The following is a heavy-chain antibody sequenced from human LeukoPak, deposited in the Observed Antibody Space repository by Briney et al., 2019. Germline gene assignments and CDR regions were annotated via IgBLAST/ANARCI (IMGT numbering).Heavy chain of an antibody. CDR3: ARGGRSLVAAQFDL. Sequence: SETLSLTCAVSGGSFSGDYCCWICHPPEQGMEWVGEINHSGSTNNNPYLPRRATIPVATSKTKFSWKLKCVTAADTAVHYWARGGRSLVAAQFDLWGRSTLVTVSS. CDR1: GGSFSGDY. D-gene: IGHD2-15*01. CDR2: INHSGST. J-gene: IGHJ2*01. V-gene: IGHV4-34*04.